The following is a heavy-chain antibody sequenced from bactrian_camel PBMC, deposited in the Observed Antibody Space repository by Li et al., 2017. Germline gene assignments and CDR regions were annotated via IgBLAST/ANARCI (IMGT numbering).Heavy chain of an antibody. J-gene: IGHJ6*01. D-gene: IGHD7*01. CDR1: GYTYGHYC. CDR3: GADLRYPCGGVEGISDANFAY. CDR2: IVSDDTT. Sequence: HVQLVESGGGSVQAGGSLRLSCKASGYTYGHYCVAWFRQAPGKEREGVAAIVSDDTTRYADSVKGRFTISKDNARNTLYLQMNSLKPEDTALYYCGADLRYPCGGVEGISDANFAYWGQGTQVTVS. V-gene: IGHV3S55*01.